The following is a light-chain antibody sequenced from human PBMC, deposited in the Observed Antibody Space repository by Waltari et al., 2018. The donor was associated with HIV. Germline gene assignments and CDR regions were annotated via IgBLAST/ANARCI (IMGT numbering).Light chain of an antibody. CDR3: SAWDDNVNAL. CDR2: RNN. Sequence: QSVLTQPPSTSGTPGQRVVISCSGSTSNIGKNYVCWYRQFPGTAPKLLIYRNNQRPSGVPDRFSGSKSGTSASLAISGLQSEDEADYYCSAWDDNVNALFGGGTKLTVL. CDR1: TSNIGKNY. J-gene: IGLJ2*01. V-gene: IGLV1-47*01.